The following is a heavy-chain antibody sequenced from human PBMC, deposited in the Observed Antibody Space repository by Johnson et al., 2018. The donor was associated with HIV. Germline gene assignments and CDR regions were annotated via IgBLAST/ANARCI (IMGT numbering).Heavy chain of an antibody. CDR1: GFTVSSNY. J-gene: IGHJ3*02. CDR3: ARDCTGGVCLNDAFDI. D-gene: IGHD2-8*02. Sequence: MLLVESGGGLVQPGGSLRLSCAASGFTVSSNYMSWVRQAPGKGLEWVSAISGSGGSTYYADSVKGRFTISRDNSKNTLYLQMNSLRAEDTAVYYCARDCTGGVCLNDAFDIWGQGTMVTVSS. V-gene: IGHV3-23*04. CDR2: ISGSGGST.